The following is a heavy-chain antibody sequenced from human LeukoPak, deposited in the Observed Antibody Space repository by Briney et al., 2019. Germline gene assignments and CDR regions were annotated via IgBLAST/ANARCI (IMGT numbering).Heavy chain of an antibody. V-gene: IGHV4-39*07. D-gene: IGHD3-22*01. CDR3: ARGGRDSSANWFDP. CDR1: GGSISSSSYY. Sequence: TTSETLSLTCTVSGGSISSSSYYWGWIRQPPGKGLEWIGVINHSGSTNYNPSLKSRVTISVDTSKNQFSLKLSSVTAADTAVYYCARGGRDSSANWFDPWGRGTPVTVSS. CDR2: INHSGST. J-gene: IGHJ5*02.